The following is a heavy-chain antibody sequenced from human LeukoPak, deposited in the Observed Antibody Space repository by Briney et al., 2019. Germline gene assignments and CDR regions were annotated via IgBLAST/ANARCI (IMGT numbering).Heavy chain of an antibody. CDR3: SITIFGAYYYYMDV. V-gene: IGHV4-59*12. D-gene: IGHD3-3*01. J-gene: IGHJ6*03. Sequence: PSETLSLTCTVSGGSISSYYWSWIRQPPGKGLEWIGYIYYSGSTNYNPSLKSRVTMSVDTSKNQFSLKLSSVTAADTAVYYCSITIFGAYYYYMDVWGKGTTVTVSS. CDR1: GGSISSYY. CDR2: IYYSGST.